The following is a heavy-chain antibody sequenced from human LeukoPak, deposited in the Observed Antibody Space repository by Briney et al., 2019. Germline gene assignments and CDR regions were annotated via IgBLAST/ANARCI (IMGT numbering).Heavy chain of an antibody. D-gene: IGHD3-10*01. V-gene: IGHV4-34*01. CDR1: GGSFSGYY. Sequence: SSETLSLTCAVYGGSFSGYYWSWIRQPPGKGLEWIGEINHSGSTNYNPSLKSRVTISVDTSKNQFSLKLSSVTAADTAVYYCARQGRSYYGSGDAFDIWGQGTMVTVSS. CDR2: INHSGST. CDR3: ARQGRSYYGSGDAFDI. J-gene: IGHJ3*02.